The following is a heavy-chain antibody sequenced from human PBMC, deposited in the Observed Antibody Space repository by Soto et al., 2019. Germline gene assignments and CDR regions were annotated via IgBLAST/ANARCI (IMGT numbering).Heavy chain of an antibody. V-gene: IGHV4-59*08. CDR1: GGSISSYY. CDR2: IYYSGST. CDR3: ARLRNTVATGAFDI. D-gene: IGHD4-17*01. Sequence: SETLSLTCTVSGGSISSYYWSWIRQPPGKGLEWIGYIYYSGSTNYNPSLKSRVTISVDTSKNQFFLKLSSVTAADTAVYYCARLRNTVATGAFDIWGQGTMVTVS. J-gene: IGHJ3*02.